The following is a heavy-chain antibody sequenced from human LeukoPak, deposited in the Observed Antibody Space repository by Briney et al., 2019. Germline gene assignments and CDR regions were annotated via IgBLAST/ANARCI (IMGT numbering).Heavy chain of an antibody. V-gene: IGHV3-7*01. CDR2: IKQDGSEK. J-gene: IGHJ5*02. D-gene: IGHD3-10*01. Sequence: PGVSLRLSCAASGFTLSTYWMGWVRQAPGKGLEWVANIKQDGSEKYYVDSVKGRFTISRDNAKNSLYLQMSSLRAEDTAVYYCARAQSYYGSGSFDWFDPWGQGTLVTVSS. CDR1: GFTLSTYW. CDR3: ARAQSYYGSGSFDWFDP.